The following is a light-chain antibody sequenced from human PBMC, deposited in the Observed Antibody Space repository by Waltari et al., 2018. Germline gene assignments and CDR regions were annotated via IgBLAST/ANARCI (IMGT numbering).Light chain of an antibody. CDR2: AAS. V-gene: IGKV1-39*01. Sequence: DIQMTQSPSSLSASVGDRVVITCRASQTISSFLNWYQHKAGQAPKLLIYAASSLQSGVPSRFSGSRSGTDFTLTISSLQPEDFATYYCQQSYITPQTFGQGTNVEIK. CDR1: QTISSF. CDR3: QQSYITPQT. J-gene: IGKJ1*01.